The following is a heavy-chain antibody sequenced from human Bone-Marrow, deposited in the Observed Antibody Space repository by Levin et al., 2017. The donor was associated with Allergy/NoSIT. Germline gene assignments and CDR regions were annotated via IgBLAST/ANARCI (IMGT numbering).Heavy chain of an antibody. D-gene: IGHD5-12*01. CDR1: GFTFSNYW. V-gene: IGHV3-7*04. J-gene: IGHJ4*02. CDR3: AREGLVDIVGTVDY. Sequence: PGESLKISCAASGFTFSNYWMSWVRQAPGKGLEWVANIKQDGSEKSYVDSVKDRFTISRDNAKNSLYLQMTSLRAEDTALYYCAREGLVDIVGTVDYWGQGTLVTVSS. CDR2: IKQDGSEK.